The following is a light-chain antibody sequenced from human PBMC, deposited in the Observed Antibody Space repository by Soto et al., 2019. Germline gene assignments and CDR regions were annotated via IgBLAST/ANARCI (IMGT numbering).Light chain of an antibody. CDR2: NVY. CDR1: SSDVGAYNY. Sequence: QSVLTQPRSVSGSPGQAVTISCTGTSSDVGAYNYISWYQQHPGKAPKFIIYNVYKRRSVCPDRSSGSRSDNTASLTITGLQAEEKADYCCCSDAGTYPYVFGTGTKVTV. CDR3: CSDAGTYPYV. J-gene: IGLJ1*01. V-gene: IGLV2-11*01.